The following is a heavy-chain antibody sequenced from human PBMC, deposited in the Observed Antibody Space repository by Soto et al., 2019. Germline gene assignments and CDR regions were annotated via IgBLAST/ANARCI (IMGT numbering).Heavy chain of an antibody. Sequence: SETLSLTCTVSGGSISGYYWSWIRQPPGKGLEWIGYIYGSGSANYNPSLKNRVTISDDRSKNQFSLRLTSVTAADTAVYYCARDQCSGSCSGGYNWFAPWGQGTLVTVSS. D-gene: IGHD2-15*01. V-gene: IGHV4-59*01. CDR3: ARDQCSGSCSGGYNWFAP. CDR1: GGSISGYY. J-gene: IGHJ5*02. CDR2: IYGSGSA.